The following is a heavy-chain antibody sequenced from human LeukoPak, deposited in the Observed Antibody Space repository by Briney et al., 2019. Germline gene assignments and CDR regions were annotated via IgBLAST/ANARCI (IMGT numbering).Heavy chain of an antibody. CDR2: IYYSGST. D-gene: IGHD1-26*01. Sequence: KASETLSLTCTVSGGSISTYYWSWSRQPPGKGLEWIGYIYYSGSTNYNPSLKSRVTISVDTSKNQFSLKLSSVTAADTAVYYCARSSSTGSYWADYWGQGTLVTVSS. J-gene: IGHJ4*02. CDR3: ARSSSTGSYWADY. V-gene: IGHV4-59*01. CDR1: GGSISTYY.